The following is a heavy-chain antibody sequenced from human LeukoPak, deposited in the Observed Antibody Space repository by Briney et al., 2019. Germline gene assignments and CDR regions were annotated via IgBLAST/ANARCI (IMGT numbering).Heavy chain of an antibody. Sequence: GGSLRLSCAASGFTFSSYSMNWVRQAPGKGLEWVSSISSSSSYIYYADSVKGRFTISRDNAKNSLYLQMNSLRAEDTAVYYCARGITGTTLRGYYYYGMDAWGQGTTVTVSS. CDR2: ISSSSSYI. D-gene: IGHD1-7*01. CDR1: GFTFSSYS. CDR3: ARGITGTTLRGYYYYGMDA. V-gene: IGHV3-21*01. J-gene: IGHJ6*02.